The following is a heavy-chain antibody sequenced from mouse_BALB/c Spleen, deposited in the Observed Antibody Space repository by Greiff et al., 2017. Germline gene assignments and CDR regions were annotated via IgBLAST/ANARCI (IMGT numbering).Heavy chain of an antibody. CDR3: ARGDYYGSSWYFDV. Sequence: EVHLVESGGDLVKPGGSLKLSCAASGFTFSSYGMSWVRQTPDKRLEWVATISSGGSYTYYPDSVKGRFTISRDNAKNTLYLQMSSLKSEDTAMYYCARGDYYGSSWYFDVWGAGTTVTVSS. CDR1: GFTFSSYG. J-gene: IGHJ1*01. V-gene: IGHV5-6*01. D-gene: IGHD1-1*01. CDR2: ISSGGSYT.